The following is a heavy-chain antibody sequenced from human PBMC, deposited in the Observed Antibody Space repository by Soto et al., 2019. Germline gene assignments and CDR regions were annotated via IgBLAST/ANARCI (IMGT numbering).Heavy chain of an antibody. J-gene: IGHJ4*02. CDR2: ISYDGSKK. V-gene: IGHV3-30-3*01. CDR1: GFTFSSYA. Sequence: QVQLVESGGDVVQPGRSLRLSCAASGFTFSSYAMQWVRQAPGKGLEWVAGISYDGSKKYYADSVKGRFTISRDNSKNTLDLLMNSLRAEDKAVYYCARDLGAAWYFDYWGQGTLVTVSS. CDR3: ARDLGAAWYFDY. D-gene: IGHD1-26*01.